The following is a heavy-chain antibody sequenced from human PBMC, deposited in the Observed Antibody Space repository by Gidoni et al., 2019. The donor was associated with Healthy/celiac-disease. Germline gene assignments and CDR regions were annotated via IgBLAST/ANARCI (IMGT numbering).Heavy chain of an antibody. D-gene: IGHD3-22*01. CDR3: AREAYYYDSAWVDY. CDR1: GFTVSSNY. CDR2: IYSGGST. Sequence: EVQLVESGGGLVQPGGSLRLCCAASGFTVSSNYMSWVRQAPGKGLEWVSVIYSGGSTYYADSVKGRFTISRDNSKNTLYLQMNSLRAEDTAVYYCAREAYYYDSAWVDYWGQGTLVTVSS. J-gene: IGHJ4*02. V-gene: IGHV3-66*02.